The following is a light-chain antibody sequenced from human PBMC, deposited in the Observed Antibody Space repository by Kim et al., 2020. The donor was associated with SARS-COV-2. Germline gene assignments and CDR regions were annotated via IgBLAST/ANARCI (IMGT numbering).Light chain of an antibody. V-gene: IGLV3-19*01. Sequence: ALGPTVRITCQGDSLRSYYASWYQQKPGQAPVLVIYGKNNRPSGIPDRFSGSSSGNTASLTITGAQAEDEADYYCNSRDSSGNIWVFGGGTQLTVL. J-gene: IGLJ3*02. CDR3: NSRDSSGNIWV. CDR1: SLRSYY. CDR2: GKN.